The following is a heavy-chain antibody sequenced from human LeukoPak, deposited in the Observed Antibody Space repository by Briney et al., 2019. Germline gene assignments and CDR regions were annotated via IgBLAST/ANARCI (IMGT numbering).Heavy chain of an antibody. CDR3: AKGKAAGAVDWFDP. V-gene: IGHV3-23*01. J-gene: IGHJ5*02. CDR1: GFTFSNYA. Sequence: GGSLRLSCAASGFTFSNYAMMWVRQASGKGLEWVSSITGGGDTYYVDSVKGRFTVSRDNSKNTLYLQINSLTADDTALYYCAKGKAAGAVDWFDPWGQGTLVTVSS. D-gene: IGHD6-13*01. CDR2: ITGGGDT.